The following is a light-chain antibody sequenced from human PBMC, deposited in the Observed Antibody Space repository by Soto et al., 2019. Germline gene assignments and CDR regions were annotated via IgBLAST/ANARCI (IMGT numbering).Light chain of an antibody. J-gene: IGLJ1*01. V-gene: IGLV2-23*01. CDR1: SSDVGSYNP. Sequence: QSVLTQPASVSGSPGQSITISCTGTSSDVGSYNPVSWYQQHPGKAPKLMIYEGSKRPSGVSNRFSGSKSGNTASLTISGLQAEDEADYYCCSYAGSSTSPYVFGTGTKVTVL. CDR2: EGS. CDR3: CSYAGSSTSPYV.